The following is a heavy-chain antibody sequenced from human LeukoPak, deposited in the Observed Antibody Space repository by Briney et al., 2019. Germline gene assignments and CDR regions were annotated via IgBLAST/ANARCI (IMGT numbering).Heavy chain of an antibody. CDR3: AREVGPINF. V-gene: IGHV3-48*04. Sequence: GGSLRLSCAASGFTFSSYSMNWVRQAPGKGLEWISYISSSSSTIYYADSVKGRFTISRDNAKNSLYLQMNSLSADDTAVYYCAREVGPINFWGQGTLVTVSS. CDR1: GFTFSSYS. D-gene: IGHD1-26*01. CDR2: ISSSSSTI. J-gene: IGHJ4*02.